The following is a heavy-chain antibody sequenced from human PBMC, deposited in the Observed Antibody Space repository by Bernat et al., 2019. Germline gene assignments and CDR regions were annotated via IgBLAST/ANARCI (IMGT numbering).Heavy chain of an antibody. Sequence: QVQLVQSGAEVKKPGSSVKVSCKASGGTFSSYAVSWVRQAPGQGLEWMGRIIPILGIANYAQKFQGRVTITADKSTSTAYMELSSLRSEDTAVYYCAREVNVDTAMADYASGSYYSPYYYYGMDVWGQGTTVTVSS. CDR2: IIPILGIA. J-gene: IGHJ6*02. D-gene: IGHD3-10*01. CDR3: AREVNVDTAMADYASGSYYSPYYYYGMDV. V-gene: IGHV1-69*04. CDR1: GGTFSSYA.